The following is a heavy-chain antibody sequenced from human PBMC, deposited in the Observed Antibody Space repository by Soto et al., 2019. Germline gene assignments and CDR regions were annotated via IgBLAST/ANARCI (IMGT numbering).Heavy chain of an antibody. Sequence: QVQLVQSGAEVKKPGASVKVSCKASGYTFTSYGISWVRQAPGQGLEWMGWISAYNGNTNYAQKLQGRVTMTTDTSTSTAYMELRSLRSDDTAVYYCARDPPYDYIWGSYRYPKNFDYWCQGTLVTVSS. J-gene: IGHJ4*02. D-gene: IGHD3-16*02. CDR2: ISAYNGNT. V-gene: IGHV1-18*01. CDR1: GYTFTSYG. CDR3: ARDPPYDYIWGSYRYPKNFDY.